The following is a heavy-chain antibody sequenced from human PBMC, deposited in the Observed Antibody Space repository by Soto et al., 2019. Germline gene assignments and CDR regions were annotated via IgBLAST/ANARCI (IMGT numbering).Heavy chain of an antibody. D-gene: IGHD2-15*01. V-gene: IGHV3-53*04. J-gene: IGHJ4*02. Sequence: GGSLRLSCAASGFSVSSSYMTWVRQAPGKGLEWVSVLSSGGTAYYAGSVKGRFTISRHNSKNTLYLQMNSLRPDDTAIYYCARDYCSDGSCYPEYWGQGTLVTVSS. CDR2: LSSGGTA. CDR1: GFSVSSSY. CDR3: ARDYCSDGSCYPEY.